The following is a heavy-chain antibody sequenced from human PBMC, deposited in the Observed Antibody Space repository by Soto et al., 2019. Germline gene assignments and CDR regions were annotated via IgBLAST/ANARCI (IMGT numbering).Heavy chain of an antibody. V-gene: IGHV3-48*02. Sequence: AGGSLRLSCVASGFSLANYPMNWVRQTPGEGLEWISYSSPRGDTIYYADSVEGRFTISRDNARNSLSLHMSSLRDEDSALYYCAKGPHTNVGWPYYFESWGQGVPVTVSS. D-gene: IGHD6-19*01. CDR3: AKGPHTNVGWPYYFES. CDR2: SSPRGDTI. J-gene: IGHJ4*02. CDR1: GFSLANYP.